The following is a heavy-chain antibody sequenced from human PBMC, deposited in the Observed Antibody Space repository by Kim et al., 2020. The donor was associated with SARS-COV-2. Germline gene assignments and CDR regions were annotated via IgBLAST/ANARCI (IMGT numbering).Heavy chain of an antibody. CDR1: GGTFSSYA. V-gene: IGHV1-69*13. D-gene: IGHD2-2*01. Sequence: SVKVSCKASGGTFSSYAISWVRQAPGQGLEWMGGIIPIFGTANYAQKFQGRVTITADESTSTAYMELSSLRSEDTAVYYCARAGDIVVVPAAMADGGFDSNDAFDIWGQGTMVTVSS. J-gene: IGHJ3*02. CDR2: IIPIFGTA. CDR3: ARAGDIVVVPAAMADGGFDSNDAFDI.